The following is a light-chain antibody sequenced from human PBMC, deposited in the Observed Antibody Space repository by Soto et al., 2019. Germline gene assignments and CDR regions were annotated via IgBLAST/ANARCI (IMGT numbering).Light chain of an antibody. Sequence: QSALAQPASVSGSPGQSITISCTGTSSDVGRYNYVSWFQQHPGKAPKLLIYDVSNWPSGVSDRFSGSRSGNTASLTISGLQAEDESDYYCTSFTCGIIPYVLGTGTMVTVL. CDR3: TSFTCGIIPYV. CDR1: SSDVGRYNY. J-gene: IGLJ1*01. CDR2: DVS. V-gene: IGLV2-14*01.